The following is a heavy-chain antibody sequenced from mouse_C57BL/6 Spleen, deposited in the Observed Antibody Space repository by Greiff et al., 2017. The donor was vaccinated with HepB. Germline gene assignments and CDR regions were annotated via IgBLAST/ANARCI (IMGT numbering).Heavy chain of an antibody. CDR3: AREFYYGKGYFDV. D-gene: IGHD1-2*01. J-gene: IGHJ1*03. V-gene: IGHV1-22*01. CDR2: INPNNGGT. Sequence: VELQQSGPELVKPGASVKMSCKASGYTFTDYNMHWVKQSHGKSLEWIGYINPNNGGTSYNQKFKGKATLTVNKSSSTAYMELRSLTSEDSAVYYCAREFYYGKGYFDVWGTGTTVTVSS. CDR1: GYTFTDYN.